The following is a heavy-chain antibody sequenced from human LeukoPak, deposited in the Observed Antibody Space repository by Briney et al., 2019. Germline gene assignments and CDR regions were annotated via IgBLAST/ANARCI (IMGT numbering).Heavy chain of an antibody. Sequence: PGGSLRLSCAASGFTFSSYAMSWVRQAPGKGLEWVSAISGSGGSTYYADSVKGRFTISRDNSKNSLYLQMNSLRAEDTAVYYCAKSPRYCSSTSCYSIFDYWGQGTLVTVSS. V-gene: IGHV3-23*01. D-gene: IGHD2-2*01. CDR1: GFTFSSYA. CDR3: AKSPRYCSSTSCYSIFDY. CDR2: ISGSGGST. J-gene: IGHJ4*02.